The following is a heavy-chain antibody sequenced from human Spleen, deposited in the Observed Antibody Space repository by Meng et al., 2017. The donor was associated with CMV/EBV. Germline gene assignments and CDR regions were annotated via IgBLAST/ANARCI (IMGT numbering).Heavy chain of an antibody. CDR2: ISYDGSNK. CDR1: GFTFSSYA. D-gene: IGHD4-11*01. Sequence: GGSLRLSCAASGFTFSSYAMHWVRQAPGKGLEWVAVISYDGSNKYYADSVKGRFTISRDNSKNTLYLQMNSLRAEDTAVYYCARRNPDSNYVEGAFDIWGQGTMVTVS. CDR3: ARRNPDSNYVEGAFDI. J-gene: IGHJ3*02. V-gene: IGHV3-30-3*01.